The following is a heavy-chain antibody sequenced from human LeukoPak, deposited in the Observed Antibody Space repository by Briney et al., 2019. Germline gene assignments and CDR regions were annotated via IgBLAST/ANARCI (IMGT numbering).Heavy chain of an antibody. J-gene: IGHJ4*03. Sequence: PGGSLRLSCVTSGFTFSSYWLSWVRQAPGKGLEWVANIKQDGSEKYYVDSVKGRFTISRDNAKNSLYLQMNSPRAEDTAVYYCARSDSSNDFDSWGQGTTVTVSS. CDR2: IKQDGSEK. V-gene: IGHV3-7*01. CDR1: GFTFSSYW. D-gene: IGHD3-22*01. CDR3: ARSDSSNDFDS.